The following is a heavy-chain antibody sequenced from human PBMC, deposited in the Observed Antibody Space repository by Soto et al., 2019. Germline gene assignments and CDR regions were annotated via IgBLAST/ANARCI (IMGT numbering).Heavy chain of an antibody. D-gene: IGHD6-19*01. CDR3: TRGGQYSSGWYPGHFDY. J-gene: IGHJ4*02. CDR1: GFTFGDYA. Sequence: GGSLRLSCTASGFTFGDYAMSWVRQAPGKGLEWVGFIRSKAYGGTTEYAASVKGRFTISRDDSKSIAYLQMNSLKTEDTAVYYCTRGGQYSSGWYPGHFDYWGQGTLVTVSS. CDR2: IRSKAYGGTT. V-gene: IGHV3-49*04.